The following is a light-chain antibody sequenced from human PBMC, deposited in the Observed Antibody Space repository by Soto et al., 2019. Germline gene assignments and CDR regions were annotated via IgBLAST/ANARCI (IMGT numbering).Light chain of an antibody. CDR3: QQYYSYPYT. J-gene: IGKJ2*01. CDR2: GAS. Sequence: AIRMTQSPSSFSASTGDRVTITCRASQGISSYLAWYQQKPGKAPKLLIYGASTLQSGVPSRFSGSGSGTDFTLTISCLQAEDFAIYYCQQYYSYPYTFGQGTKLEI. V-gene: IGKV1-8*01. CDR1: QGISSY.